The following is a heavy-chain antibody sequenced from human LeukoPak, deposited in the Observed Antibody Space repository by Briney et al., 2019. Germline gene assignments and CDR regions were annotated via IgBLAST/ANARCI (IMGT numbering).Heavy chain of an antibody. J-gene: IGHJ5*02. CDR3: TAGHYSNL. V-gene: IGHV3-15*01. Sequence: GGSLRLSCAVYGITFSNAWMRWVRQAPGKGLEWVGRTNTKSDGETTDYAAPVKGRFTISRDDSKDTLFLQMSSLRTEDTAMYYCTAGHYSNLWGQGTLVTVSS. CDR2: TNTKSDGETT. CDR1: GITFSNAW. D-gene: IGHD2-2*01.